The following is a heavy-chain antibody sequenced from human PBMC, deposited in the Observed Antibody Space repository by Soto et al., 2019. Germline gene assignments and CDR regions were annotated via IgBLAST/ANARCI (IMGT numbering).Heavy chain of an antibody. J-gene: IGHJ4*02. Sequence: QLQLQESGPGLVKPSETLSLTCTVSGGSISTSSDYWAWIRQPPGKGLEWIGSINYSGRTYYNSSLKSRVTMSIDKSKDQFSLKLSSVTAADTAVLYCATSPWNVGFAHWGQGTLVTVSS. V-gene: IGHV4-39*01. D-gene: IGHD1-1*01. CDR2: INYSGRT. CDR1: GGSISTSSDY. CDR3: ATSPWNVGFAH.